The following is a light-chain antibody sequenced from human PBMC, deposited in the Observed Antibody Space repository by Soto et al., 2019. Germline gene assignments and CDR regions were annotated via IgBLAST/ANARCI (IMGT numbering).Light chain of an antibody. Sequence: EIVLTQSPGTLSLSPCERSTLSCRSSQSVSSSYLAWYQQKPGQAPRLLIYGASSRATGIPDRFSGSGSGTDFTLTISRLEPEDFAVYYCQQYGSFPITFGQGTRLEIK. CDR2: GAS. CDR1: QSVSSSY. CDR3: QQYGSFPIT. V-gene: IGKV3-20*01. J-gene: IGKJ5*01.